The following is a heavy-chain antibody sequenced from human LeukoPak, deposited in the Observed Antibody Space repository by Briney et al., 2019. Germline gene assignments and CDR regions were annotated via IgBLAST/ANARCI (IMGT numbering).Heavy chain of an antibody. CDR1: RYTFARYG. D-gene: IGHD1-1*01. Sequence: ASGKVACKPSRYTFARYGVTWVRHAPGQVLEWMGWISADNGNTVYAQRFQGRVVMTTDTSTSTVYMELRRLRSDDTAVYYCASSRGGNNWWETFDYWGQGTLVTVSS. CDR2: ISADNGNT. J-gene: IGHJ4*02. V-gene: IGHV1-18*01. CDR3: ASSRGGNNWWETFDY.